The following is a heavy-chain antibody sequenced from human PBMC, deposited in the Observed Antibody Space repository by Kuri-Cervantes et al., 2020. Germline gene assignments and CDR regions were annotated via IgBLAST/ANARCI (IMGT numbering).Heavy chain of an antibody. CDR1: GFTFDDYA. J-gene: IGHJ4*02. CDR3: TRGGAYTSGNYLDH. CDR2: LSWDGSSK. Sequence: GGSLRLSCAASGFTFDDYAMHWVRQPPGKGLEWVSGLSWDGSSKAYAVSVKGRFTISRDNAKKSLYLQMDTLRVEDTAVYYCTRGGAYTSGNYLDHWGQGTLVTVSS. D-gene: IGHD5-18*01. V-gene: IGHV3-9*01.